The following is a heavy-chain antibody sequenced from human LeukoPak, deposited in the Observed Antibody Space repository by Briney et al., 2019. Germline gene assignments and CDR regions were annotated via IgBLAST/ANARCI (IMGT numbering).Heavy chain of an antibody. CDR1: GGSISSSSYY. CDR2: MYYSGST. V-gene: IGHV4-39*01. Sequence: PSETLSLTCTVSGGSISSSSYYWGWIRQPPGKGLEWIGSMYYSGSTYYNPSLKSRVTISVDTSKNQFSLKLSSVTVAGTAVYYCARHVGQQLFYYYYGLDVWGQGATVTVSS. J-gene: IGHJ6*02. CDR3: ARHVGQQLFYYYYGLDV. D-gene: IGHD6-13*01.